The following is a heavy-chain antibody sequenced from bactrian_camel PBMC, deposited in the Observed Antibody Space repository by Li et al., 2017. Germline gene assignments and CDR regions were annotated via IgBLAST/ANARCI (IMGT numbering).Heavy chain of an antibody. J-gene: IGHJ4*01. D-gene: IGHD8*01. CDR1: GFTFTNYW. CDR3: AKDLTDTTWTDRFNS. CDR2: INTSEET. V-gene: IGHV3S1*01. Sequence: LVESGGGLVQPGGSLRLSCAASGFTFTNYWMHWVRQGPGKGLEWVSSINTSEETDYADSVKGRFTASRDNAKNTLYLQLNSLKTEDTAMYYCAKDLTDTTWTDRFNSWGQGTQVTVS.